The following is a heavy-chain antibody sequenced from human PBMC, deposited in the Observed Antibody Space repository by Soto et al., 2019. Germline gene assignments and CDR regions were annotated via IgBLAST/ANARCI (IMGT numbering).Heavy chain of an antibody. Sequence: QVQLVQSGAEVKKPGASVKVSCKASGYTFTGYYMHWVRQAPGQGLEWMGWINPNSGGTNYAQKFQGWVTMTRDTSSSTAYMELSRLRSDDTAVYYCARGAVYYYDSRWNYYGMDVWGQGTTVTVSS. CDR2: INPNSGGT. V-gene: IGHV1-2*04. D-gene: IGHD3-22*01. CDR1: GYTFTGYY. J-gene: IGHJ6*02. CDR3: ARGAVYYYDSRWNYYGMDV.